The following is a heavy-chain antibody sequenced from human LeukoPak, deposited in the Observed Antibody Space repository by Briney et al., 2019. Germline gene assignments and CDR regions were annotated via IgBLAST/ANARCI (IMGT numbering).Heavy chain of an antibody. D-gene: IGHD3-10*01. Sequence: SVKVSCKASGGTFSSYAISWVRQAPGQGLEWMGGIIPIFGTANYAQKFQGRVTITADKSTSTAYMELSSLRAEDTAVYYCARDGITMRILEYWGQGTLVTVSS. CDR3: ARDGITMRILEY. CDR1: GGTFSSYA. J-gene: IGHJ4*02. CDR2: IIPIFGTA. V-gene: IGHV1-69*06.